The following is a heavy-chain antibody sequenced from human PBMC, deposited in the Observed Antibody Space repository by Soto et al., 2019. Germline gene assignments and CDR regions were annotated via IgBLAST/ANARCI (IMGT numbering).Heavy chain of an antibody. CDR2: INEDGTKT. Sequence: GGSLRLSCAASGFTFSRFWMGCVRQAPGHGLEWVAHINEDGTKTSYVGSVKGRLTISRDNAKNSLYLQMNSLRAEDTAVYYCARDSGDRSIDYWGQGTLVTVSS. J-gene: IGHJ4*02. D-gene: IGHD7-27*01. CDR1: GFTFSRFW. V-gene: IGHV3-7*03. CDR3: ARDSGDRSIDY.